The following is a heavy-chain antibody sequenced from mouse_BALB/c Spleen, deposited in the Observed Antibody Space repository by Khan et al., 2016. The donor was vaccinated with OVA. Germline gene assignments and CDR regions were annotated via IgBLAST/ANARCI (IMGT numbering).Heavy chain of an antibody. CDR1: GYSFTGYF. Sequence: VQLQQSGPELVKPGASVKISCKASGYSFTGYFMNWVMQSPGKSLEWIGRINPHIGETFYNPKFKGKATLTADESSSTAHMELRSLASEDSAVYYCARIYGSDFDYWGQGTTLTVSS. D-gene: IGHD1-1*01. V-gene: IGHV1-20*02. CDR2: INPHIGET. CDR3: ARIYGSDFDY. J-gene: IGHJ2*01.